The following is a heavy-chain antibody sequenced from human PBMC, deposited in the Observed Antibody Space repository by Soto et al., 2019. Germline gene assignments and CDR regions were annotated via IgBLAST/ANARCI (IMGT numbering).Heavy chain of an antibody. J-gene: IGHJ6*01. CDR2: ISGSGGST. V-gene: IGHV3-23*01. CDR1: GFTFSSYA. D-gene: IGHD6-6*01. Sequence: EVQLLESGGGLVQPGGSLRLSCAASGFTFSSYAMSWVRQAPGKGLEWVSAISGSGGSTYYADSVKGRFTISRDNSKNKLYLQMNSLRAEDTAVYYCAKAITSLAARRHYYYGMDVWGQGTTVTVSS. CDR3: AKAITSLAARRHYYYGMDV.